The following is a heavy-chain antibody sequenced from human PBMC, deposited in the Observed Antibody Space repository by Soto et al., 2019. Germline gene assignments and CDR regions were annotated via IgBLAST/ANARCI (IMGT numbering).Heavy chain of an antibody. V-gene: IGHV4-39*01. Sequence: SETLSLTCTVSNDSIRSGTYYWAWIRQRPGRGLEWIGSLSYLGTTDYNPALNSRVTISKDASKNQFSLKLTSMTAADTAVYYGATGRSESGWYEEHFGGQEPLFTV. D-gene: IGHD6-19*01. J-gene: IGHJ4*02. CDR1: NDSIRSGTYY. CDR2: LSYLGTT. CDR3: ATGRSESGWYEEHF.